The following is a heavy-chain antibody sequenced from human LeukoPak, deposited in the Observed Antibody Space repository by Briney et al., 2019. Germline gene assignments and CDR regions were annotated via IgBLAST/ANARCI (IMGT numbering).Heavy chain of an antibody. CDR1: GYPISSGSY. CDR3: AVKRAYTCWFAD. CDR2: VYHSGST. D-gene: IGHD5-18*01. J-gene: IGHJ5*02. Sequence: SEPLSLTCDVSGYPISSGSYWGWIRQPPRKGLEWIGRVYHSGSTYFEPSLKSRGTISVDTPKNQFSLNLKSVTAADTATYYCAVKRAYTCWFADWGQGTLVTVSS. V-gene: IGHV4-38-2*01.